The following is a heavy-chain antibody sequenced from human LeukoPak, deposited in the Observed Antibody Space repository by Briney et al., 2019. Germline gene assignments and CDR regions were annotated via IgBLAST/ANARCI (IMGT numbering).Heavy chain of an antibody. V-gene: IGHV4-61*02. J-gene: IGHJ5*02. CDR1: GDSITSGRYY. CDR3: AKPDSGYCSSTSCWYNWFDP. D-gene: IGHD2-2*01. Sequence: SETLSLTCTVSGDSITSGRYYWSWIRQPAGKELEWIGRIYSSGNTDYHPYIVSLKSRVSLSLDTSKNQFFLDLTSVTAADTAVYYCAKPDSGYCSSTSCWYNWFDPWGQGTLVTVSS. CDR2: IYSSGNT.